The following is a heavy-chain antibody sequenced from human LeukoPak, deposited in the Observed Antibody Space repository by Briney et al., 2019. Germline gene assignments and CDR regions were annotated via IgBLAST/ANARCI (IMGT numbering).Heavy chain of an antibody. J-gene: IGHJ3*02. Sequence: GGSLRLSCAASGFTVSSNYMSWVRQAPGKGLDGVSVIYSGGSTYYADSVMGRFTISRNNSKNTLNLQMNSLRAEDTAVYYCASRSGWDAFDIWGQGTMVTVSS. V-gene: IGHV3-53*01. CDR3: ASRSGWDAFDI. CDR2: IYSGGST. D-gene: IGHD6-19*01. CDR1: GFTVSSNY.